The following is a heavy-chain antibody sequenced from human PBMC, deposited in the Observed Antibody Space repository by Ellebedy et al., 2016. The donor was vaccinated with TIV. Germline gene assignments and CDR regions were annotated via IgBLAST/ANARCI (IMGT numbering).Heavy chain of an antibody. CDR2: ISYDRSEI. J-gene: IGHJ6*02. D-gene: IGHD2/OR15-2a*01. CDR3: ARFYASYGMDV. Sequence: LSLTCAASGFTFSSYGMHWVRQAPGKGLEWVAAISYDRSEIYYADSVKGRFTISRDNPKNTLYLQMNSLSAEDTALYYCARFYASYGMDVWGQGTTVTVSS. CDR1: GFTFSSYG. V-gene: IGHV3-33*05.